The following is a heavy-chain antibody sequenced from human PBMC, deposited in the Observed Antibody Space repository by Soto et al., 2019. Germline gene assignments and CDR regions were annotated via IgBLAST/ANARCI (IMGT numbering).Heavy chain of an antibody. V-gene: IGHV4-61*03. D-gene: IGHD5-12*01. J-gene: IGHJ4*02. Sequence: VQLQESGPGLVRPSETLSLTCTVSDGSVSSGSYFWSWIRQRPGKGLEWFGYFSYSGTTKYNHSLESRVTILEATSKNHFSLELNCVTGADTAVYYCASEGRVATLDYWGEGAMVTVSS. CDR1: DGSVSSGSYF. CDR3: ASEGRVATLDY. CDR2: FSYSGTT.